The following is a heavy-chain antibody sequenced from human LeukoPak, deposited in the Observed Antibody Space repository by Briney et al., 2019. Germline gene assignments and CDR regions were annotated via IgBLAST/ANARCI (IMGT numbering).Heavy chain of an antibody. D-gene: IGHD6-19*01. CDR2: LYSGGLT. Sequence: PSETLSLTCTVSGASISSSDYYWGWIRQPPGKGLEWIGSLYSGGLTYYNPSLKSRVTISVDTSKNQFSLKVTSVTAADTAVYSCASGGYSSGWYGSFDIWGQWTVFTVSS. J-gene: IGHJ3*02. CDR3: ASGGYSSGWYGSFDI. CDR1: GASISSSDYY. V-gene: IGHV4-39*01.